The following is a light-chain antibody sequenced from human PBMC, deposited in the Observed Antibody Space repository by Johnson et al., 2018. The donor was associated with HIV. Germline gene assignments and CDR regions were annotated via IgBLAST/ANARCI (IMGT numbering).Light chain of an antibody. V-gene: IGLV1-51*01. CDR2: DNN. CDR3: GTWDSSLGVYV. CDR1: SSNIGNNY. Sequence: QPVLTQPPSVSAAPGQQVTISCSGSSSNIGNNYVSWYQQVPGAAPKLLIYDNNRRPSGIPDRFSGSKSGTSATLGITGLQTGDEADYYCGTWDSSLGVYVFGTWTEVTVL. J-gene: IGLJ1*01.